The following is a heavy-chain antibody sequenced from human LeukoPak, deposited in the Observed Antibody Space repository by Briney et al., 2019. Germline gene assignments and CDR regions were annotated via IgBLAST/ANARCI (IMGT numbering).Heavy chain of an antibody. D-gene: IGHD3-22*01. Sequence: PGGSPRLSCAASGFTFSSCTMNWVRQAPGKGLEWVSSISSSSRNTHYAVSVKGRFTISRDNSKNTLYLQMNSLRAEDTALYYCARGGIGYYDSSGYDEYFQHWGQGTLVTVSS. CDR1: GFTFSSCT. J-gene: IGHJ1*01. CDR2: ISSSSRNT. CDR3: ARGGIGYYDSSGYDEYFQH. V-gene: IGHV3-21*01.